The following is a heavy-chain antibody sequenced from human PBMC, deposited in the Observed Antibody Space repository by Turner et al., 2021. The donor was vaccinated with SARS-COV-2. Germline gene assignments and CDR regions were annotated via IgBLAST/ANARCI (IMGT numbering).Heavy chain of an antibody. CDR1: GYTLTELS. J-gene: IGHJ2*01. V-gene: IGHV1-24*01. CDR2: FDPEDGET. D-gene: IGHD3-9*01. Sequence: QVQLVQFGAEEKKPGGSGKVSCKVSGYTLTELSMHWVRQAPGKGREWMGGFDPEDGETIYAQKFQGRVTMTEDTSTDTAYMEMSSLRCEDTAVYYCATTLVTLRGDCYFDLWGHGTLVTVSS. CDR3: ATTLVTLRGDCYFDL.